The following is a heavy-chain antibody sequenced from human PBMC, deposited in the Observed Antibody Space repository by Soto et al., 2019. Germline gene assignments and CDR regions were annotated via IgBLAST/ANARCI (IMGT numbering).Heavy chain of an antibody. D-gene: IGHD2-15*01. CDR1: GGTFSSYA. CDR3: ARGVVVVVNGVVRRMGFDY. J-gene: IGHJ4*02. CDR2: IIPIFGTA. V-gene: IGHV1-69*06. Sequence: QVQLVQSGAEVKKPGSSVKVSCKASGGTFSSYAISWVRQAPGQGLEWMGGIIPIFGTANYAQKFQGRVTITADKSTSTAYMELSSLGAEDTAVYYWARGVVVVVNGVVRRMGFDYCGQGTLVTVSS.